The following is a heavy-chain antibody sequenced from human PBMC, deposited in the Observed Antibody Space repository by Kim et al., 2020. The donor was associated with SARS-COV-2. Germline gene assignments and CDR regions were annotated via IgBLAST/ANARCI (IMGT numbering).Heavy chain of an antibody. CDR1: GFTFSSYA. CDR2: ISSNGGST. CDR3: VKGPSSGWYLTYYYYYYGMDV. J-gene: IGHJ6*02. V-gene: IGHV3-64D*09. Sequence: GGSLRLSCSASGFTFSSYAMHWVRQAPGKGLEYVSAISSNGGSTYYADSVKGRFTISRDNSKNTLYLQMSSLRAEDTAVYYCVKGPSSGWYLTYYYYYYGMDVWGQGTTVTVSS. D-gene: IGHD6-19*01.